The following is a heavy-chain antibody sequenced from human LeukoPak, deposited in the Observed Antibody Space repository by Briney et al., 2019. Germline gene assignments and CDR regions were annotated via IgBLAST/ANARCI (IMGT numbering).Heavy chain of an antibody. Sequence: NPSETLSLTCAVSGGSISSGGYSWSWIRQPPGKGLEWIGYIYHSGSTYYNPSLKSRVTISVDRSKNQFSLKLSSVTAADTAVYYCASLTLYSGSFHFDYWGQGTLVTVSS. D-gene: IGHD1-26*01. CDR2: IYHSGST. CDR3: ASLTLYSGSFHFDY. CDR1: GGSISSGGYS. V-gene: IGHV4-30-2*01. J-gene: IGHJ4*02.